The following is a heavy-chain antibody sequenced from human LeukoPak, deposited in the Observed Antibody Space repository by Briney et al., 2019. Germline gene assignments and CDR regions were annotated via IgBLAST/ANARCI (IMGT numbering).Heavy chain of an antibody. V-gene: IGHV1-2*02. J-gene: IGHJ5*02. CDR1: GYTFTGYY. D-gene: IGHD3-9*01. CDR3: ARVRYFDWILFDP. CDR2: INPNSGDT. Sequence: GASVKVSCKASGYTFTGYYMHWVRQAPGQGLEWMGWINPNSGDTNYAQKLQGRVTMTTDTSTSTAYMELRSLRSDDTAVYYCARVRYFDWILFDPWGQGTLVTVSS.